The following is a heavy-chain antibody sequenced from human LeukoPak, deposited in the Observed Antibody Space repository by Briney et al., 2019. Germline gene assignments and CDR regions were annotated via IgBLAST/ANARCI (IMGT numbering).Heavy chain of an antibody. Sequence: SVKVSCKASGGTFSSYAISWVRQAPGQGLEWMGGIIPIFGTANYAQKFQGRVTITADESTSTAYMELSSLRSEDTAVYYCARDLGYCSGGSCRSFDYWGQGTLVTVSS. J-gene: IGHJ4*02. D-gene: IGHD2-15*01. V-gene: IGHV1-69*13. CDR3: ARDLGYCSGGSCRSFDY. CDR2: IIPIFGTA. CDR1: GGTFSSYA.